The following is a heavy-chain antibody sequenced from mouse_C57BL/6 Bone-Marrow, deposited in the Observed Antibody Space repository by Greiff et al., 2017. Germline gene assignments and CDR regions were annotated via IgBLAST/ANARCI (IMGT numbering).Heavy chain of an antibody. CDR1: GYTFTSYW. J-gene: IGHJ4*01. D-gene: IGHD1-1*01. CDR2: IYPSDSYT. CDR3: KRWGVVGYYAMDY. Sequence: QVQLQQPGAELVRPGASVKLSCKASGYTFTSYWINWVKQRPGQGLEWIGNIYPSDSYTNYNQKFKDKATLTVDKSSSTAYMQLSSPTSEDSAVYYCKRWGVVGYYAMDYWGQGTSVTVSS. V-gene: IGHV1-69*02.